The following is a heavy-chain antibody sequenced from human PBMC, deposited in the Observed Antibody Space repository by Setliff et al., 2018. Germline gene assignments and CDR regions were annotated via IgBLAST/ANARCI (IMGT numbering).Heavy chain of an antibody. D-gene: IGHD3-22*01. CDR2: IHHSGKA. CDR1: GFSISSGYY. J-gene: IGHJ5*02. Sequence: SETLSLTCAVSGFSISSGYYWGWIRQPPGKGLEWIVNIHHSGKAYYNPSLKSRVTMSVDTSKNQFSLKLSSVTAADTAVYYCARAHTWSLPNDNSGYPGWFDPWGQGTLVTVSS. CDR3: ARAHTWSLPNDNSGYPGWFDP. V-gene: IGHV4-38-2*01.